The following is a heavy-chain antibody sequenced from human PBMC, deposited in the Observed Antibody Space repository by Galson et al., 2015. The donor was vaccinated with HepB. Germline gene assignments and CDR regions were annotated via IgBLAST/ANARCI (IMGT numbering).Heavy chain of an antibody. CDR2: ISYDGTNK. Sequence: SLRLPCATPGFIFSTYTMHWVRQAPRKALDWVASISYDGTNKNYADSLRGRFTISRDNSKNTLYLQVDSLRAEDTAIYYCATIALSEYNSAWPGDHWGQGTRVSVSS. D-gene: IGHD2/OR15-2a*01. V-gene: IGHV3-30-3*01. CDR3: ATIALSEYNSAWPGDH. CDR1: GFIFSTYT. J-gene: IGHJ4*02.